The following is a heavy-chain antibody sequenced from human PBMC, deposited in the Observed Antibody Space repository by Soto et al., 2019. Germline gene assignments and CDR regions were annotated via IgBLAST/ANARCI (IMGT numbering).Heavy chain of an antibody. CDR3: ERDFRIGSHYVPYYLEY. Sequence: VQLVQSGAEVKKPGASVKVSCKASGYVFNSYGLSWVRQAPGQGLEWMGWISGYNGNTKYAQKFQGRVTMTTDTSTSTAYMEVRSLRSDDTAVYYCERDFRIGSHYVPYYLEYWGQGTLVTVSS. CDR1: GYVFNSYG. J-gene: IGHJ4*02. V-gene: IGHV1-18*01. D-gene: IGHD1-26*01. CDR2: ISGYNGNT.